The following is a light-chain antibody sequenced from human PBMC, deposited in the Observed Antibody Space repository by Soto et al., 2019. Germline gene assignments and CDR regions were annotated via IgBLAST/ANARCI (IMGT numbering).Light chain of an antibody. Sequence: EIVLTQSPVTLSLSPGERATLSCRASQSVRRNYLAWYQQKPGQAPRLIIYGASSRATDIPDRFSGSGSGTDFSLTSSRLEPEDFAVYSCQQYGSTPPTFGQGTKVEIK. V-gene: IGKV3-20*01. J-gene: IGKJ1*01. CDR2: GAS. CDR3: QQYGSTPPT. CDR1: QSVRRNY.